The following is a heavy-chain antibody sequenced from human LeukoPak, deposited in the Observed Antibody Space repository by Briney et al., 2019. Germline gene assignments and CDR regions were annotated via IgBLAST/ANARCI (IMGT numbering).Heavy chain of an antibody. CDR2: TYYRSKWYN. V-gene: IGHV6-1*01. Sequence: SQTLSLTCAISGDSVSSNSAAWNWIRQSPSRGLEWLGRTYYRSKWYNDYAVSVKSRITINPDTSRNQFSLQLNSVTPEDTAVYYCAREDYYGDYYYYGMDVWGQGTTVTVSS. CDR3: AREDYYGDYYYYGMDV. D-gene: IGHD3-10*01. CDR1: GDSVSSNSAA. J-gene: IGHJ6*02.